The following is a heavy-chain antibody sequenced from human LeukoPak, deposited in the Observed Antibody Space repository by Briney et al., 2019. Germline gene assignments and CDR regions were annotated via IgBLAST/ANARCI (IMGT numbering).Heavy chain of an antibody. CDR3: TRQSQACSSGSCYVVS. J-gene: IGHJ5*01. CDR2: IYPGDSDT. V-gene: IGHV5-51*01. D-gene: IGHD2-15*01. CDR1: GYTFRSYW. Sequence: GESLKISCEGSGYTFRSYWIGWVRQMPGKDLEWMGMIYPGDSDTRYSPSFQDQVTFSADLSLNTAYLQWSSLEASDTAIYYCTRQSQACSSGSCYVVSWGQGTQVTVSS.